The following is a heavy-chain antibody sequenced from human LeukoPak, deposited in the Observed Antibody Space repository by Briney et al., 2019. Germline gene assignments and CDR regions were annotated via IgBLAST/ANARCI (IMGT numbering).Heavy chain of an antibody. Sequence: GGSLRPSCAASGFTFSSYSMNWVRQAPGKGLEWVSSISSSSSYIYYADSVKGRFTISRDNAKNSLYLQMNSLRAEDTAVYYCARARGNWYYDSSGYAPHDYWGQGTLVTVSS. CDR2: ISSSSSYI. D-gene: IGHD3-22*01. V-gene: IGHV3-21*01. CDR3: ARARGNWYYDSSGYAPHDY. CDR1: GFTFSSYS. J-gene: IGHJ4*02.